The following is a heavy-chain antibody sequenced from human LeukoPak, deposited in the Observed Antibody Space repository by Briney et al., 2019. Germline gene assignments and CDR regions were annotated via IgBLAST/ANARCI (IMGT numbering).Heavy chain of an antibody. Sequence: PGGSLRLSCAASGFTFSNFWMSWVRQAPGKGLQWVALIKQDGSEKYYADPVKGRFTVPRDNAKNSLYLQMSSLRAEDTAVYYCVKGGGFYPDYWGQGTLVTVSS. V-gene: IGHV3-7*01. J-gene: IGHJ4*02. CDR1: GFTFSNFW. CDR2: IKQDGSEK. CDR3: VKGGGFYPDY. D-gene: IGHD3-3*01.